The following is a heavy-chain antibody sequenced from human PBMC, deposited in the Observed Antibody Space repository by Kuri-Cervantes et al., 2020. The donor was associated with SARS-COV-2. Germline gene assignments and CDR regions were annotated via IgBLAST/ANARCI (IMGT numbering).Heavy chain of an antibody. D-gene: IGHD3-3*01. V-gene: IGHV1-18*04. CDR1: GFTFIKYG. CDR2: ISAYNGNT. CDR3: ASRSTPPPYYDFWYGMDV. J-gene: IGHJ6*02. Sequence: ASVMVSCKASGFTFIKYGITWVRQAPGQGPEWMGWISAYNGNTTYAQKLQGRVTMTTDTSTSTAYMELSSLRSEDTAVYYCASRSTPPPYYDFWYGMDVWGQGTTVTVSS.